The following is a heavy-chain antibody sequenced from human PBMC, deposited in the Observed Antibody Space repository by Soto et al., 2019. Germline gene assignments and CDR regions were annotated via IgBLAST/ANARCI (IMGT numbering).Heavy chain of an antibody. CDR1: GGSISSSSYY. CDR3: ARQGYGDCPDWFDP. Sequence: QLQLQESGPGLVKPSETLSLTCTVSGGSISSSSYYWGWIRQPPGKGLEWIGSIYYSGSTYYNPSLKSRVTISVDTSKNQFSLKLSSVTAADTAVYYCARQGYGDCPDWFDPWGQGTLVTVSS. J-gene: IGHJ5*02. D-gene: IGHD4-17*01. CDR2: IYYSGST. V-gene: IGHV4-39*01.